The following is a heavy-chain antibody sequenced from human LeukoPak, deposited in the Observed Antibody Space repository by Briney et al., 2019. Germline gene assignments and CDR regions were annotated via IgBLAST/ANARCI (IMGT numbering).Heavy chain of an antibody. D-gene: IGHD1-1*01. Sequence: GGSLRLSCAASEFTFKNAWMNWVRQAPGKRLEWVGRIRSKTDGGTTDYAAPVRGRFTISRDDSKNMLYLQMNSLKTEDTAVYYCSTGLIPTTGYYWGQGTLVAVSS. CDR3: STGLIPTTGYY. CDR2: IRSKTDGGTT. J-gene: IGHJ4*02. V-gene: IGHV3-15*01. CDR1: EFTFKNAW.